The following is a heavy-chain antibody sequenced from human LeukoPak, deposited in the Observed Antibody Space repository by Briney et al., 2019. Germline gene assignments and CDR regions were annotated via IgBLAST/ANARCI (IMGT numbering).Heavy chain of an antibody. CDR1: GFTFGNFG. J-gene: IGHJ4*02. V-gene: IGHV3-30*02. CDR3: AKSSGWSLDY. CDR2: IRFDVSNK. D-gene: IGHD6-19*01. Sequence: GGPLRLSCAASGFTFGNFGMHWVRQAPGKGLEWVAFIRFDVSNKYYADSVKGRFTISRDNSKNTLYLQMDSLRAEDTAVYYCAKSSGWSLDYWGQGTLVTVSS.